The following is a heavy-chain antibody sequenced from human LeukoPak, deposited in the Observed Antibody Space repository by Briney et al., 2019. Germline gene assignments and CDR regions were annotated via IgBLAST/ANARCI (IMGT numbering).Heavy chain of an antibody. Sequence: RGSLSPSCAASGFTLSDYAMNWVRQAPGEGLEWLSAISGSDGHTFYAVSAQGRFTLSRDNSKNTLYLQMNNLRADDTAIYYCAKVPWLGTIAWGQG. J-gene: IGHJ1*01. V-gene: IGHV3-23*01. CDR1: GFTLSDYA. D-gene: IGHD1-7*01. CDR3: AKVPWLGTIA. CDR2: ISGSDGHT.